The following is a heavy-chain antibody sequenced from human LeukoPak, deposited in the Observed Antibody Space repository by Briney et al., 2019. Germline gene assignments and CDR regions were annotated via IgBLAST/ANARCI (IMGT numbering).Heavy chain of an antibody. J-gene: IGHJ3*02. CDR2: IYYSGST. V-gene: IGHV4-30-4*01. CDR1: GGSISSGDYY. CDR3: ARDLRGKISGTRDAFDI. Sequence: SETLSLTCTVSGGSISSGDYYWSWIRQPPGKGLEWIGYIYYSGSTYYNPSLKSRVTISVDTSKNQFSLKLSSVTAADTAVYYCARDLRGKISGTRDAFDIWGQGTMVTFSS.